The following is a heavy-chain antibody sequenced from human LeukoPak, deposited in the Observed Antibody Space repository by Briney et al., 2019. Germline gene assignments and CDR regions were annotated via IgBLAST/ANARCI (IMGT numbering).Heavy chain of an antibody. V-gene: IGHV3-23*01. CDR2: ISKSGDST. Sequence: GGSLRLSCAASGFTFSSYAISWVRQAPGKGLEWVSAISKSGDSTYYADSVKGRFTISRDNSKNTIYLQMNSLRVEDTAVYYCAKLSGWTGWFFDYWGQGTAVTVSS. CDR3: AKLSGWTGWFFDY. CDR1: GFTFSSYA. J-gene: IGHJ4*02. D-gene: IGHD6-19*01.